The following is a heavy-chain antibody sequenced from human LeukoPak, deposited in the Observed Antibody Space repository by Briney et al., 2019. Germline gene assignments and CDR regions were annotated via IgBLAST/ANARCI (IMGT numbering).Heavy chain of an antibody. CDR3: ALSGYYYGSGSYAHYYMDV. CDR2: IYTSGST. CDR1: GGSISSGSYY. Sequence: SQTLSLTCTVSGGSISSGSYYWSWIRQPAGKGLEWIGRIYTSGSTNYNPSLKSRVTISVDTSKNQFSLKLSSVTAADTAVYYCALSGYYYGSGSYAHYYMDVWGKGTTVTVSS. J-gene: IGHJ6*03. V-gene: IGHV4-61*02. D-gene: IGHD3-10*01.